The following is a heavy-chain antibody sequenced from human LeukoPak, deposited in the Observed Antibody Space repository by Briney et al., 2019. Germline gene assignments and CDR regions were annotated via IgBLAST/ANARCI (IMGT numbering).Heavy chain of an antibody. J-gene: IGHJ3*02. CDR3: ARDSYYDILTGYYPIDAFDI. Sequence: PSETLSLTCTVSGGSISSYYWSWIRQPAGKGLEWIGRIYTSGSTNYNPSLKSRVTMSVDTSKNQFSLKLSSVTAADTAVYYCARDSYYDILTGYYPIDAFDIWGQGTMVTVSS. CDR2: IYTSGST. CDR1: GGSISSYY. D-gene: IGHD3-9*01. V-gene: IGHV4-4*07.